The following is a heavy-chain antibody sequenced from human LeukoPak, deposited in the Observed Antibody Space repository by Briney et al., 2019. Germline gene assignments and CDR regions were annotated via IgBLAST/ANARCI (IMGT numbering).Heavy chain of an antibody. D-gene: IGHD3-22*01. CDR2: ISAYNGDT. Sequence: ASVKASCKTSGYTFNTYGIAWVRQAPGQGLEWMGWISAYNGDTNYAQNVQDRVTMTTDTSTTTAYMELRSLRFDDTAVYYCAREGSLHDSGNHYLSWFDPWGQGTLGTVSS. CDR3: AREGSLHDSGNHYLSWFDP. CDR1: GYTFNTYG. J-gene: IGHJ5*02. V-gene: IGHV1-18*01.